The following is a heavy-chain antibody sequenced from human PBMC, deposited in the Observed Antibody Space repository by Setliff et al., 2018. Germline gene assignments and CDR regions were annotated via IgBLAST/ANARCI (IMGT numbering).Heavy chain of an antibody. Sequence: GGSLRLSCAASGFTFGDFAMTWVRQAPGKGLEWVSGIGGRGISTYYADSVKGRFIISRDNSENTLYLQMNSLRAEDTAIYYCLKGGNNWNDLDYWGHGTLVTVSS. J-gene: IGHJ4*01. D-gene: IGHD1-20*01. V-gene: IGHV3-23*01. CDR2: IGGRGIST. CDR1: GFTFGDFA. CDR3: LKGGNNWNDLDY.